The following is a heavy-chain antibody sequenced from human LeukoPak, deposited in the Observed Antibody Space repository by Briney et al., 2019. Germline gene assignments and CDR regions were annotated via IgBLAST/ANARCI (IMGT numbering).Heavy chain of an antibody. CDR2: INPDTGYT. CDR1: GYTFSGYY. J-gene: IGHJ6*02. CDR3: ARDQADNYYGMDV. Sequence: ASVEVSCKASGYTFSGYYLHWVRQAPGQGLEWMGWINPDTGYTTYVERFQGRVTMTRDTSISTAYMELHRLTSDDTALYYCARDQADNYYGMDVWGQGTTVIVS. V-gene: IGHV1-2*02.